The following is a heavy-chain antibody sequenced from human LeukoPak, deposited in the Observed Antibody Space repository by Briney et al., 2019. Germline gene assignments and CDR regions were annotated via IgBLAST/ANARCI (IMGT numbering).Heavy chain of an antibody. CDR2: ISSDNGNT. CDR1: GYTDNRFG. Sequence: ASVTVSCKTSGYTDNRFGITWVRQAPGQGLEWIGWISSDNGNTKYADKVQGRVSMTTDRFTNTAYLELRSLRFDDTAVYFCANVAKGRYFFYYMDVWGKGTTVTVSS. CDR3: ANVAKGRYFFYYMDV. J-gene: IGHJ6*03. V-gene: IGHV1-18*01.